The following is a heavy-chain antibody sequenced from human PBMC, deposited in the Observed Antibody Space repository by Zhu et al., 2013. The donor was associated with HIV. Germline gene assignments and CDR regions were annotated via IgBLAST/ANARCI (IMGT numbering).Heavy chain of an antibody. CDR2: ILHSGT. CDR3: GRRSYGVGFDP. D-gene: IGHD4-17*01. V-gene: IGHV4-38-2*02. CDR1: GYSISNGYY. Sequence: QVQLQESGPGLVKPSETLSLTCSVSGYSISNGYYWGWIRQPPGKGLEWIGSILHSGTYYNPSLQSRVTISIDTSKNHFSLELSSVTAADTAVYYCGRRSYGVGFDPWGQGTLVTVSP. J-gene: IGHJ5*02.